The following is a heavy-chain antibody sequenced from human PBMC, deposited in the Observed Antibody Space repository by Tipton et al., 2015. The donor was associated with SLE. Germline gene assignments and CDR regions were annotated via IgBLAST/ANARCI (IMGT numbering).Heavy chain of an antibody. CDR3: ARGRDSSGWSDY. Sequence: LRLSCAVYGGSFSGYYWSWIRQPPGKGLEWIGEINHSGSTNYNPSLKSRVTISVDTSKNQFSLKLSSVTAADTAVYYCARGRDSSGWSDYWGQGTLVTVSS. CDR1: GGSFSGYY. CDR2: INHSGST. D-gene: IGHD6-19*01. V-gene: IGHV4-34*01. J-gene: IGHJ4*02.